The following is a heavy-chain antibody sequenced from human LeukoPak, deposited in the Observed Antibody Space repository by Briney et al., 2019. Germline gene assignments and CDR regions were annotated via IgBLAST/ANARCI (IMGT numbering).Heavy chain of an antibody. J-gene: IGHJ4*02. CDR2: IYYTGST. V-gene: IGHV4-59*01. CDR3: ARHRGSGYPYFDY. CDR1: GGSINNYY. D-gene: IGHD3-22*01. Sequence: SETLSLTCTVSGGSINNYYCSWIRHPPGKGREWVGYIYYTGSTNYNPSLKSRVTISVDTSKSHFSLKMSTLTAADTAVYYCARHRGSGYPYFDYWGQGTLVTVSS.